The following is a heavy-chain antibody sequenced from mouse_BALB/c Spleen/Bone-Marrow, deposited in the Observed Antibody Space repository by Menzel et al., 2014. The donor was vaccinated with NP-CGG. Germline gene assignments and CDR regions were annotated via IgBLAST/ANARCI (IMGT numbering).Heavy chain of an antibody. Sequence: QVQLQQSGAELVKPGASVKLSCKASGYTFTSYYMFWVKRRPGQGLEWIGGINPSNGANNFNEKFKSKATLTVDKSSSTAYMQLSSLTSEDSAVYYCSRGGNFDVMDYWGQGTSVPVSS. CDR3: SRGGNFDVMDY. CDR2: INPSNGAN. D-gene: IGHD2-1*01. J-gene: IGHJ4*01. V-gene: IGHV1S81*02. CDR1: GYTFTSYY.